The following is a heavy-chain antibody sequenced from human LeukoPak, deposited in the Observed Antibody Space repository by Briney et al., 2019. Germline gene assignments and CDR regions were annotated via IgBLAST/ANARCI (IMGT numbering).Heavy chain of an antibody. V-gene: IGHV4-59*08. CDR1: GGSISSYY. CDR2: IYYSGST. Sequence: SGTLSLTCTVSGGSISSYYWSWIRQPPGKGLEWIGYIYYSGSTNYNPSLKSRVTISVDTSKNQFSLKLSSVTAADTAVYYCARRGIAAAGRGDNWFDPWGQGTLVTVSS. J-gene: IGHJ5*02. CDR3: ARRGIAAAGRGDNWFDP. D-gene: IGHD6-13*01.